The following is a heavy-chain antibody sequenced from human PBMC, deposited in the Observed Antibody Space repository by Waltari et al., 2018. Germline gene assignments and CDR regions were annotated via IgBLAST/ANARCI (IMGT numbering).Heavy chain of an antibody. D-gene: IGHD3-16*01. CDR3: ARGIQLGGRGSWYFDN. V-gene: IGHV7-4-1*02. Sequence: QVQLVQSGSELKKPGASVKVSCKASGYIFTNYAMNWVRQAPGQGLEWMGWINTKTGNPTCAQGFRGRFGFSLDTSVSTASRQISSLKAEDPAGYYCARGIQLGGRGSWYFDNWGQGTLVTVSS. J-gene: IGHJ4*02. CDR1: GYIFTNYA. CDR2: INTKTGNP.